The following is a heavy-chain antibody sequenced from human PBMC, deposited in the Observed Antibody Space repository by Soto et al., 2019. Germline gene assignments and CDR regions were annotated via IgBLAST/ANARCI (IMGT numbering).Heavy chain of an antibody. J-gene: IGHJ6*02. CDR1: GYTFTSYD. D-gene: IGHD2-2*01. CDR2: MNPNSGNT. CDR3: ARGRVCSSTSCYYYYYYGMDV. Sequence: ASVKVSCKASGYTFTSYDINWVRQATGQGLEWMGWMNPNSGNTGYAQKFQGRVTMTRNTSISTAYMELSSLRYEDTAVYYCARGRVCSSTSCYYYYYYGMDVWGQGTTVTVSS. V-gene: IGHV1-8*01.